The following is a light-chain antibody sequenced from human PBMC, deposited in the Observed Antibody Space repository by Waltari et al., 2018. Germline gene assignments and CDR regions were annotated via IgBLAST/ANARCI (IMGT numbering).Light chain of an antibody. CDR3: AAWDASLFGPWV. CDR1: SSNIGGNS. J-gene: IGLJ3*02. V-gene: IGLV1-44*01. CDR2: ATS. Sequence: SVLTQPPSASGTPGQRVTISCSGISSNIGGNSVNWYQHLPGTAPKLLIYATSHRPSGVPDRFSASMSGTSASLASSGLQSEDEADYYCAAWDASLFGPWVFGGGTRLTVL.